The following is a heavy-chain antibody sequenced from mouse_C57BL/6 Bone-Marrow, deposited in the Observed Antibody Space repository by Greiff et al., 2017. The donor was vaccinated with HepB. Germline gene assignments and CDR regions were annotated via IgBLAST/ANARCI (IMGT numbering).Heavy chain of an antibody. CDR1: GFTFSDYY. V-gene: IGHV5-16*01. CDR2: INYDGSST. CDR3: ARDLDYFDY. Sequence: EVQVVESEGGLVQPGSSMKLSCTASGFTFSDYYMAWVRQVPEKGLEWVANINYDGSSTYYLDSLKSRFIISRDNAKNMLYLQRSSLKSEDTATYYCARDLDYFDYWGQGTTLTVSS. J-gene: IGHJ2*01.